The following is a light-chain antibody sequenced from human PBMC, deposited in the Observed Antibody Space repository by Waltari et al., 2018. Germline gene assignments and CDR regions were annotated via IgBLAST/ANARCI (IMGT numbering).Light chain of an antibody. J-gene: IGKJ1*01. Sequence: EIVMTQSPVTLSVSPGERATLSCRASQSVGTKLAWYQQKPGQAPRLLIYGASTRATGIAARFSGSGSGTEFTLTISSLQSEDFAVYYCQQYGSSPWTFGQGTKVEIK. V-gene: IGKV3-15*01. CDR1: QSVGTK. CDR2: GAS. CDR3: QQYGSSPWT.